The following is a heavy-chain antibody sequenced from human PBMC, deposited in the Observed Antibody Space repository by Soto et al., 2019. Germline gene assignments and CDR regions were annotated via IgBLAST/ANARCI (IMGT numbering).Heavy chain of an antibody. CDR3: AHAGDYDLLTFDH. D-gene: IGHD4-17*01. Sequence: QITLKESGPPLVRPAQTLTLTCDFSGFSLSTYHMGVAWIRQPPGKALEWLALIYWDDDTRYSPSLKDRLAISKGTSSNQVVLTITNVDPGDTATYFCAHAGDYDLLTFDHWGPGTLVTVSS. V-gene: IGHV2-5*02. CDR1: GFSLSTYHMG. J-gene: IGHJ4*02. CDR2: IYWDDDT.